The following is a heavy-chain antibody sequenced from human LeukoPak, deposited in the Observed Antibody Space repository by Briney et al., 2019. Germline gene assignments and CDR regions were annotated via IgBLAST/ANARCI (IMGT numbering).Heavy chain of an antibody. J-gene: IGHJ6*03. V-gene: IGHV3-21*01. CDR3: ARDYSYQLPRYYYYYMDV. CDR2: ISGSRSDI. CDR1: GFTFSNYA. D-gene: IGHD2-2*01. Sequence: GGSLRLSCGASGFTFSNYAMSWVRQAPGKGLEWVSTISGSRSDIYYADSVKGRFTISRDNAKNSLYLQMNSLRAEDTAVYYCARDYSYQLPRYYYYYMDVWGKGTTVTVSS.